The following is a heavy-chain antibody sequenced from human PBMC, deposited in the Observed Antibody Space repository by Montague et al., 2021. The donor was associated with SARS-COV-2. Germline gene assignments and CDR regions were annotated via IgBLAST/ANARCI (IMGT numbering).Heavy chain of an antibody. V-gene: IGHV4-4*02. D-gene: IGHD3/OR15-3a*01. J-gene: IGHJ4*02. CDR3: AGLDSLGY. CDR2: NYHGGST. Sequence: SETLSLTCAVSGDSISSSDWWRCVRQPPGKELGWMGENYHGGSTYYNPSLKRRVTMSIGESRNQFSLSLSSLTAAETAEYYCAGLDSLGYWGQGTLVAVSS. CDR1: GDSISSSDW.